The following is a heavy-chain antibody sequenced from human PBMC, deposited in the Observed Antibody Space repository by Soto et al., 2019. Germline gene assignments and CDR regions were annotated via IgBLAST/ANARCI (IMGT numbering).Heavy chain of an antibody. CDR3: ARLVYDSRLNYLYFDH. V-gene: IGHV4-38-2*02. Sequence: PSETLSLTCTVSGEYISSGYHWAWIRQPPGKGLEWIASIFHTGTTYYNPSFKSRVTISVDTSANQFALKLNSVTAADTSVYYCARLVYDSRLNYLYFDHWGQGTLVTVSS. D-gene: IGHD3-22*01. CDR1: GEYISSGYH. J-gene: IGHJ4*02. CDR2: IFHTGTT.